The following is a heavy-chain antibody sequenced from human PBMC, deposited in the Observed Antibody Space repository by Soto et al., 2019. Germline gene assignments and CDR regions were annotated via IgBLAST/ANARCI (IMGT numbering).Heavy chain of an antibody. J-gene: IGHJ6*02. D-gene: IGHD3-16*01. V-gene: IGHV1-18*01. CDR1: GYTFTRYG. CDR2: INTYNGNT. Sequence: QVQLVQSGAEVKNPGASVKVSRKASGYTFTRYGIGWARQAPGQGLEWRGRINTYNGNTNYAQNVQGRVTLTTDTSTSTAYMDLRSLRSNDTAIYYCAMVDVYVTPSPQDVWGQGTTVIVSS. CDR3: AMVDVYVTPSPQDV.